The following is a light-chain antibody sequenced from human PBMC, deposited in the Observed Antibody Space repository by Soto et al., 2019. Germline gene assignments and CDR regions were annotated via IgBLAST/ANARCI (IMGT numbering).Light chain of an antibody. V-gene: IGLV1-47*02. CDR2: SNN. Sequence: QSVLTQPPSASGTPGQRVTISCSGSSSNIGSNFVYWYQQLPGTAPKLLIYSNNQRPSGVPDRFSGSKSGTAASLAISGRRSEDEADYYCAAWDDSLRGPVFGGGTKVTVL. CDR1: SSNIGSNF. CDR3: AAWDDSLRGPV. J-gene: IGLJ2*01.